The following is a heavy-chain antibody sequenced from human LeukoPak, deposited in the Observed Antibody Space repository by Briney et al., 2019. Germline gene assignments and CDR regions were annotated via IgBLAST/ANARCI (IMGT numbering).Heavy chain of an antibody. J-gene: IGHJ6*03. V-gene: IGHV6-1*01. CDR3: ARGISGWQWPQLFYYYYYMDV. CDR2: TYYRSKWYN. CDR1: GDSVSSNSAA. Sequence: SQTLSLTCAISGDSVSSNSAAWNWIRQSPSRGLEWLGRTYYRSKWYNDYAVSVKSRITINPDTSKNQFSLQLNSVTPEDTAVYYCARGISGWQWPQLFYYYYYMDVWGKGTTVTVSS. D-gene: IGHD6-19*01.